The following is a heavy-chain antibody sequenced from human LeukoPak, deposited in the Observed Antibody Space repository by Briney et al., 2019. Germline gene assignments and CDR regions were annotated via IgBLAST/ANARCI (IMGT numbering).Heavy chain of an antibody. CDR2: ISGNGGDT. V-gene: IGHV3-23*01. CDR1: GFTFSSYG. CDR3: ARLPLATLWSGPHPNFDY. J-gene: IGHJ4*02. D-gene: IGHD3-3*01. Sequence: GGSLRLSCAASGFTFSSYGMSWVRQAPGKGLEWVSAISGNGGDTFYADSVKGRFTNSRDNSKNTLYLQMSSLRSDDTAVYYCARLPLATLWSGPHPNFDYWGQGTLVTVSS.